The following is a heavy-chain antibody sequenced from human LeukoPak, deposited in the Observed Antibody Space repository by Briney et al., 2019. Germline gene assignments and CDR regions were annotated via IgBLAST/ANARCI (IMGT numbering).Heavy chain of an antibody. J-gene: IGHJ6*04. CDR1: GFTFSSYG. CDR3: AREGYDFWGGHV. D-gene: IGHD3-3*01. CDR2: IKQDGSEE. V-gene: IGHV3-7*01. Sequence: GGFLRLSCAASGFTFSSYGMSWVRQARGKGLEWVANIKQDGSEEYYVDSVKGRFTISRDNAKNSLYLQMIILRAEDTAVYYCAREGYDFWGGHVWGKGTTVTVSS.